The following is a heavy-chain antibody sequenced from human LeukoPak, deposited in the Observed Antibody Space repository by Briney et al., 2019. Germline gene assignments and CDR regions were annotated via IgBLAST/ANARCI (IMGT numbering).Heavy chain of an antibody. Sequence: GGSLRLSCAASGFTSSSYSMSWVRQAPGKGLEWVANIKQDGSEKNYVDSVKGRFTISRDNAKTSLYLQMNSLRAEDTAVYYCARSLWPEDYWGQGTLVTVSS. V-gene: IGHV3-7*01. CDR1: GFTSSSYS. J-gene: IGHJ4*02. CDR3: ARSLWPEDY. CDR2: IKQDGSEK. D-gene: IGHD5-18*01.